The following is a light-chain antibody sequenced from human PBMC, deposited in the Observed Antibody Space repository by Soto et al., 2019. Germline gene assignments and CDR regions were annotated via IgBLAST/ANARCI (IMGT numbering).Light chain of an antibody. Sequence: QSALTQPASVSGSPGQSITISCTGTSSDIGGYKDVSWYQQHPDKAPKLIIYDVSNRPSGVSNRFSGSLSGNTASLTISGLQAADEADYYCSSYSSSSTLWVFGGGTKVTVL. CDR1: SSDIGGYKD. J-gene: IGLJ3*02. CDR2: DVS. V-gene: IGLV2-14*03. CDR3: SSYSSSSTLWV.